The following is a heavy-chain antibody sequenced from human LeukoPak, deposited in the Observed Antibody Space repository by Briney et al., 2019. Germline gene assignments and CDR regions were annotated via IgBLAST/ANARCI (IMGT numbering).Heavy chain of an antibody. CDR1: GGSISSGGYS. J-gene: IGHJ4*02. D-gene: IGHD2-21*01. V-gene: IGHV4-30-2*01. CDR2: IYHSGST. Sequence: SQTLSLTCAVSGGSISSGGYSWSWIRQPPGKGLEWIGYIYHSGSTYYNPSLKSRVTISVDRSKNQFPLKLSSVTAADTAVYYCARVNLAYCGGDCLDYWGQGTLVTVSS. CDR3: ARVNLAYCGGDCLDY.